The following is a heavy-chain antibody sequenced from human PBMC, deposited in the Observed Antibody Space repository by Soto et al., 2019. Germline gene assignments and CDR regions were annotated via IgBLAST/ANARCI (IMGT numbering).Heavy chain of an antibody. CDR2: ISSSSSTI. D-gene: IGHD2-15*01. CDR1: GFTFSSYS. J-gene: IGHJ4*02. Sequence: GGSLRLSCAASGFTFSSYSMNWVRQAPGKGLEWVSYISSSSSTIYYADSVKGRFTISRDNAKNSLYLQMNSLRAEDTAVYYCARLAPPLYCSGGSCHDYWGQGTLVTVSS. V-gene: IGHV3-48*01. CDR3: ARLAPPLYCSGGSCHDY.